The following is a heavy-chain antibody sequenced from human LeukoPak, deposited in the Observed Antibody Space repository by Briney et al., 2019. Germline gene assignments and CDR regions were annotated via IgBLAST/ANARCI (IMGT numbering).Heavy chain of an antibody. Sequence: ASVKVSCKASGYTFTDYYLQWVRQAPGQGLEWMGGIIPIFGTANYAQKFQGRVTITADESTSTAYMELSSLRSEDTAVYYCARTSYDYVWGSYRLFDYWGQGTLVTVSS. CDR1: GYTFTDYY. CDR2: IIPIFGTA. D-gene: IGHD3-16*02. CDR3: ARTSYDYVWGSYRLFDY. J-gene: IGHJ4*02. V-gene: IGHV1-69*13.